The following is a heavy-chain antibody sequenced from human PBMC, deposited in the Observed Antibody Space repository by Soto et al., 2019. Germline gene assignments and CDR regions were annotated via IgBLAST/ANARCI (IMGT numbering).Heavy chain of an antibody. CDR3: AKGQYSSSSYGMDV. CDR1: GFTFDDYA. Sequence: EVQLVESGGGLVQPGRSLRLSCAASGFTFDDYAMHWVRQAPGKGLEWVSGISWNSGSIGYADSVKGRFTISRDNAKNSLYLQMNSLRAEDTAVYYCAKGQYSSSSYGMDVWGQGTTVTVSS. J-gene: IGHJ6*02. D-gene: IGHD6-13*01. V-gene: IGHV3-9*01. CDR2: ISWNSGSI.